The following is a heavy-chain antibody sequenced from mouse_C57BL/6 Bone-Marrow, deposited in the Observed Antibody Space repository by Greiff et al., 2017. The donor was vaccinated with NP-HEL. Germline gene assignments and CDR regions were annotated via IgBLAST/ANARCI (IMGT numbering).Heavy chain of an antibody. CDR1: GYTFTSYW. CDR3: ARANWDYQAWFAD. D-gene: IGHD4-1*01. Sequence: QVQLQQPGAELVKPGASVKMSCKASGYTFTSYWITWVKQRPGQGLEWIGDIYPGSGSTNYNEKFKSKATLTVDTSSSTAYMQLSSLTSEDSAVYYCARANWDYQAWFADWGKGTLVTVSA. V-gene: IGHV1-55*01. J-gene: IGHJ3*01. CDR2: IYPGSGST.